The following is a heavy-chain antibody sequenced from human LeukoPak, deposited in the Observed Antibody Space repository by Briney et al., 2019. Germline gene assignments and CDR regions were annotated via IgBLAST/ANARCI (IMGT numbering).Heavy chain of an antibody. Sequence: SETLSLICTVSGGSVSSGSYYWSWIRQPPGKELEWIGYIYYSGSTNYNPSLKSRVTISVDTPKNQFSLKLSSVTAADTAVYYCSRLQFDWLSPGAFDIWGQGTMVTVSS. D-gene: IGHD3-9*01. CDR1: GGSVSSGSYY. V-gene: IGHV4-61*01. CDR3: SRLQFDWLSPGAFDI. J-gene: IGHJ3*02. CDR2: IYYSGST.